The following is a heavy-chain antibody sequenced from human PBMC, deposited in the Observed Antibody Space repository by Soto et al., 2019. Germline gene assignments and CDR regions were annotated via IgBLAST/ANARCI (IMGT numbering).Heavy chain of an antibody. D-gene: IGHD3-3*01. CDR1: GGTFSSYA. CDR2: IIPIFGTA. J-gene: IGHJ4*02. V-gene: IGHV1-69*13. CDR3: ARGSDVLRFLEWLPVFDY. Sequence: ASVKVSCKASGGTFSSYAISWVRQAPGQGLEWMGGIIPIFGTANYAQKFQGRVTITADESTSTAYMELSSLRSEDTAVYYCARGSDVLRFLEWLPVFDYWGQGTLVTVSS.